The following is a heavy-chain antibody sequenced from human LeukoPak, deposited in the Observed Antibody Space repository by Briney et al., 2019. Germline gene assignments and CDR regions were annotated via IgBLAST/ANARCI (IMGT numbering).Heavy chain of an antibody. J-gene: IGHJ4*02. D-gene: IGHD3-22*01. CDR1: GDSISRSTYY. V-gene: IGHV4-39*07. CDR2: IHYSGST. Sequence: SETLSLTCTVSGDSISRSTYYWGWIRQPPGKGLEWIGSIHYSGSTYYNPSLKSRVTISVDTSKNQFSLKLSSVTAADTAVYYCARDGSGYYDTSGYRNWGQGTLVTVSS. CDR3: ARDGSGYYDTSGYRN.